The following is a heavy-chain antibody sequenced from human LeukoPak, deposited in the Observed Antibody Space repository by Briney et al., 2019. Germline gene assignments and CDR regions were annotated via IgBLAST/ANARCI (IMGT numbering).Heavy chain of an antibody. D-gene: IGHD6-13*01. CDR3: ASEGIAAAGTFDY. Sequence: PSQTLSLTCTVSGVSISSGAYYWSWIRQSAGKGLEWIGRIYTSGSTNYNPSLKSRVTISVDPSKNQFSLKLTSVTAADTAVYYCASEGIAAAGTFDYWGQGTLVTVSS. V-gene: IGHV4-61*02. J-gene: IGHJ4*02. CDR1: GVSISSGAYY. CDR2: IYTSGST.